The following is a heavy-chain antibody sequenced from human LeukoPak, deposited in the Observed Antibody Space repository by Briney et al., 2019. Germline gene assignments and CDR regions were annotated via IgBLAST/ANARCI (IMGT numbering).Heavy chain of an antibody. D-gene: IGHD6-13*01. CDR2: ISSSSSYI. Sequence: AGGSLRLSCATSGFTFSSYSMNWVRQAPGKGLEWVSSISSSSSYIYYADSVKGRFTISRDNAKNSLYLQMNSLRAEDTAVYYCAGWDKQLNDYWGQGTLVTVSS. J-gene: IGHJ4*02. V-gene: IGHV3-21*01. CDR3: AGWDKQLNDY. CDR1: GFTFSSYS.